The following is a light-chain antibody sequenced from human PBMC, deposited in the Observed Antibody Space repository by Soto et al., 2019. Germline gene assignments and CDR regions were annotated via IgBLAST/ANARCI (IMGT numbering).Light chain of an antibody. J-gene: IGKJ5*01. Sequence: EIVLRSSTATLSKSPGKRTTLSCMASQSVSSYLAWYQQKPGQAPRLLIYDASNRATGIPARFSGSGSGTDFTLTISSLEPEDFAVYYCQQRSNWPPSITFGQGTRLEIK. CDR1: QSVSSY. CDR2: DAS. CDR3: QQRSNWPPSIT. V-gene: IGKV3-11*01.